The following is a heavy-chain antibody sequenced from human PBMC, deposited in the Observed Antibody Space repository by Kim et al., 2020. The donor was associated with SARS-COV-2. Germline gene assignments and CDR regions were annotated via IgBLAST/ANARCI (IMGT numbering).Heavy chain of an antibody. CDR1: GFTVSSYY. D-gene: IGHD6-13*01. V-gene: IGHV3-66*01. Sequence: GGSLRLSCAASGFTVSSYYMSWVRQAPGKGLEWVSVIYSGGSTYYADSVKGRFTISRDNSKNTLYLQMNSLRAEDTAVYYCASNPAAGTFDWFDPWGQGTLVTVSS. J-gene: IGHJ5*02. CDR3: ASNPAAGTFDWFDP. CDR2: IYSGGST.